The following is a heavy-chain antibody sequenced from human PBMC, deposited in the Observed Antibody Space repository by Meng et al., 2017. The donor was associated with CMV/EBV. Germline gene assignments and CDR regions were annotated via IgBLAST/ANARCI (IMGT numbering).Heavy chain of an antibody. CDR2: INTNSGGT. Sequence: ASVMVSCKAAGYTFTGYYVHWLRQAPGQGLEWMGWINTNSGGTNYAQKFQGRVTMTRDTSISTAYMELSRLRSDDTAVYYCARDTQRGIAAAGPFDPWGQGTLVTVSS. D-gene: IGHD6-13*01. V-gene: IGHV1-2*02. J-gene: IGHJ5*02. CDR3: ARDTQRGIAAAGPFDP. CDR1: GYTFTGYY.